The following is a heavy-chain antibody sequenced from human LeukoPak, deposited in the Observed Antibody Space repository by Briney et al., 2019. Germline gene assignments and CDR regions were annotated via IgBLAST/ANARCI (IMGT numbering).Heavy chain of an antibody. CDR1: GFTFSSYA. Sequence: GGSLRLSCAASGFTFSSYAMSWVRQAPGKGLEWVSAISGSGGSTYYADSVKGRFTISRDNAKNSLYLQMNSLRAEDTALYYCAKDGSSGSYGWYFDLWGRGTLVTVSS. CDR3: AKDGSSGSYGWYFDL. J-gene: IGHJ2*01. V-gene: IGHV3-23*01. D-gene: IGHD1-26*01. CDR2: ISGSGGST.